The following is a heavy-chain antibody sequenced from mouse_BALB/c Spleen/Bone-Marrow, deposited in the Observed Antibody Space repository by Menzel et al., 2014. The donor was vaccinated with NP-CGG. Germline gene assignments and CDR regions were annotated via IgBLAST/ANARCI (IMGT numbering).Heavy chain of an antibody. CDR1: GFNIKDTY. D-gene: IGHD2-2*01. CDR3: ARNYGYGKSFAY. J-gene: IGHJ3*01. Sequence: EVQLQQSGAELVKPGASVKLSCTASGFNIKDTYMHWVKQRPEQGLEWIGRIDPANGNTKYDPKFQGKATITADTSSNTAYLQLSSSTSEDTAVYYCARNYGYGKSFAYWGQGTLVTVSA. CDR2: IDPANGNT. V-gene: IGHV14-3*02.